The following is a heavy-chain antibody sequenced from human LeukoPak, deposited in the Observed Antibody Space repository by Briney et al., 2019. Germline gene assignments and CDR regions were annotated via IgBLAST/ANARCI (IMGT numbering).Heavy chain of an antibody. Sequence: SVKFSCKASGGTFSSYAISWVRQAPGQGLEWMGRIIPILGIANYAQKFQGRVTITADKSTSTAYMELSSLRSEDTAVYYCARVDYYGSGSSPSYYFDYWGQGTLVTVSS. V-gene: IGHV1-69*04. CDR1: GGTFSSYA. J-gene: IGHJ4*02. CDR2: IIPILGIA. D-gene: IGHD3-10*01. CDR3: ARVDYYGSGSSPSYYFDY.